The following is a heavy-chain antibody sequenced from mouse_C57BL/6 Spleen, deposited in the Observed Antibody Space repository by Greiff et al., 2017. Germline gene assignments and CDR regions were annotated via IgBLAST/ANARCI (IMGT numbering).Heavy chain of an antibody. D-gene: IGHD4-1*01. CDR2: IYPSDSET. CDR3: ARGDWEGFAY. V-gene: IGHV1-61*01. J-gene: IGHJ3*01. CDR1: GYTFTSYW. Sequence: QVQLQQPGAELVRPGSSVKLSCKASGYTFTSYWMDWVKQRPGQGLEWIGNIYPSDSETHYNQKFKDKATLTVDKSSSTAYMQLSGLTSEDSAVYYCARGDWEGFAYWGQGTLVTVSA.